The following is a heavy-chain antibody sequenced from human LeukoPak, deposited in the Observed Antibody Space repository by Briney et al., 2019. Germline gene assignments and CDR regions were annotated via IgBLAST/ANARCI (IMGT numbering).Heavy chain of an antibody. CDR1: GGTFSSYA. CDR2: IIPIFGTA. CDR3: GLADDTAMVIRVDY. J-gene: IGHJ4*02. D-gene: IGHD5-18*01. Sequence: SVKVSCKASGGTFSSYAISWVRQAPGQGLEWMGGIIPIFGTANYAQKFQCRVTITTDESTSTAYMELSSLRSEDTAVYYCGLADDTAMVIRVDYWGQGTLVTVSS. V-gene: IGHV1-69*05.